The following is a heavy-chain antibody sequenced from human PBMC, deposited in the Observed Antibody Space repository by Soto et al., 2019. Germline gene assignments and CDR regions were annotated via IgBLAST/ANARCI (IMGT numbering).Heavy chain of an antibody. J-gene: IGHJ6*02. CDR2: ISGSSNII. Sequence: GGSLRLSCAASGFTFSSYWMHWVRQAPRKGLEWISYISGSSNIINYADSVKGRFTISRDNTKNSLYLQMNSLRGEDTAVYYCARGFDLQYGMDVWGQGTTVTVSS. CDR1: GFTFSSYW. D-gene: IGHD3-10*01. V-gene: IGHV3-48*04. CDR3: ARGFDLQYGMDV.